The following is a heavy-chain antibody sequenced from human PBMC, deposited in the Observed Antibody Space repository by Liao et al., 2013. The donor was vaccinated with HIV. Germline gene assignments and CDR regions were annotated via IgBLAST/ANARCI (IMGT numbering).Heavy chain of an antibody. V-gene: IGHV4-4*07. J-gene: IGHJ3*02. CDR1: GGSISNYY. CDR3: ARDSPPPPYVRGVFDI. CDR2: VYFSGTT. D-gene: IGHD3-10*02. Sequence: QVELQESGPGLVKPSETLSLTCTVSGGSISNYYWSWIRQPAGKGLEWIGRVYFSGTTNYNPSLKSRVTMSVDTSKNQFSVKLTSVTAADTAVYYCARDSPPPPYVRGVFDIWAKGQWSPSLQ.